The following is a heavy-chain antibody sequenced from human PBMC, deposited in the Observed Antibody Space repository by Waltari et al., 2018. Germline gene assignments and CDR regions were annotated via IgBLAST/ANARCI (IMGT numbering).Heavy chain of an antibody. CDR3: ARGGGGGYYYLYYYYGMDV. D-gene: IGHD3-22*01. V-gene: IGHV4-34*01. Sequence: QVQLQQWGAGLLKPSETLSLTCAVYGGSFSGYYWSWIRQPPGKGLEWIGEINHSGSTNYNPSLKSRVTISVDTSKNQFSLKLSSVTAADTAVYYCARGGGGGYYYLYYYYGMDVWGQGTTVTVSS. CDR2: INHSGST. CDR1: GGSFSGYY. J-gene: IGHJ6*02.